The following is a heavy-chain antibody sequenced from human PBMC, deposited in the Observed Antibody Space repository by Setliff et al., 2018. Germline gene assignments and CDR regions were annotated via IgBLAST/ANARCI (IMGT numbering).Heavy chain of an antibody. V-gene: IGHV1-69*10. CDR2: IIPILGIA. J-gene: IGHJ3*02. D-gene: IGHD3-10*01. CDR1: GGTFSSYA. Sequence: SVKVSCKASGGTFSSYAISWVRQAPGQGLEWMGGIIPILGIANYAQKFQVRVTITADESTSTAYMELSSLRSEYTAVYYCARAFMVLGVIITAGNAFDIWGQGTMVT. CDR3: ARAFMVLGVIITAGNAFDI.